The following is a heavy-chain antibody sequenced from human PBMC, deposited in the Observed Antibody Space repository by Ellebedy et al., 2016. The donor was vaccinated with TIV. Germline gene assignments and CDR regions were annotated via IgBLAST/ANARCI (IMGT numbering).Heavy chain of an antibody. CDR3: TRRGSMFDH. CDR1: GFTFSSYW. V-gene: IGHV3-74*01. CDR2: INSDGSTT. Sequence: GGSLRLSXAASGFTFSSYWMHWVRQVPGKGLVWVSRINSDGSTTYYADSVKGRFTISRDNARDSLYLQMNSLRAEDTAVYYCTRRGSMFDHWGQGTLVSVSS. J-gene: IGHJ4*02.